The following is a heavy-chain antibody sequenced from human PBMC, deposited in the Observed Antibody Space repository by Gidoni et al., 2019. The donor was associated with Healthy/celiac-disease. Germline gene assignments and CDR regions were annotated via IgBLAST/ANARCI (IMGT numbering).Heavy chain of an antibody. CDR2: IYYSGST. J-gene: IGHJ3*02. CDR1: GGSISSYY. Sequence: QVQLQESGPGLVKPSETLSLTCTVSGGSISSYYWSWIRQPPGKGLEWIGYIYYSGSTNYNPSLKSRVTISVDTSKNQFSLKLSSVTAADTAVYYCARWPQADDAFDIWGQGTMVTVSS. CDR3: ARWPQADDAFDI. V-gene: IGHV4-59*01. D-gene: IGHD6-19*01.